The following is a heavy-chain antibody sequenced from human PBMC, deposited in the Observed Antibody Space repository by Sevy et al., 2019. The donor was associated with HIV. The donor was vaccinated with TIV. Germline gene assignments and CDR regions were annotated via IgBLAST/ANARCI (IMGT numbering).Heavy chain of an antibody. CDR1: GGTFSSYA. CDR3: ATAGYSSGRYFGLDY. J-gene: IGHJ4*02. Sequence: ASVKVSCKASGGTFSSYAISWVRQAPGQGLEWMGGIIPIFGTANYAQKFQGRVTITADESTSTAYMELSSLRSEDTAVYYCATAGYSSGRYFGLDYWGQGTLVTVSS. D-gene: IGHD6-19*01. CDR2: IIPIFGTA. V-gene: IGHV1-69*13.